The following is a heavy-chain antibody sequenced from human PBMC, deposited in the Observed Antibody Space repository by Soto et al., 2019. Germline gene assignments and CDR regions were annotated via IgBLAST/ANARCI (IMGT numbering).Heavy chain of an antibody. V-gene: IGHV3-74*01. CDR2: INSDGSST. CDR3: ARDSSPYYDFWSGFYTYFDY. D-gene: IGHD3-3*01. J-gene: IGHJ4*02. Sequence: PGGSLRLSCVASGFSVNNNYMSWVRQAPGKGLVWVSRINSDGSSTNYADSVKGRFTISRDNAKNTLYLQMNSLGADDTAVYYCARDSSPYYDFWSGFYTYFDYWGQGALVTVSS. CDR1: GFSVNNNY.